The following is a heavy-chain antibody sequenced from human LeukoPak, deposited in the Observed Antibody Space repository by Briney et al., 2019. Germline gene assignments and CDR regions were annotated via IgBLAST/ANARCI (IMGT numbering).Heavy chain of an antibody. D-gene: IGHD3-10*01. Sequence: GGSLRLSCAASGFTFSSYSMNWVRQAPGKGLEWVSSMSSSGSYIYYADSVRGRFTISRDNAKNSLYLQMNSLRAEDTAVYYCASSRGVLQYYFDYWGQGTLVTVSS. CDR2: MSSSGSYI. V-gene: IGHV3-21*04. J-gene: IGHJ4*02. CDR3: ASSRGVLQYYFDY. CDR1: GFTFSSYS.